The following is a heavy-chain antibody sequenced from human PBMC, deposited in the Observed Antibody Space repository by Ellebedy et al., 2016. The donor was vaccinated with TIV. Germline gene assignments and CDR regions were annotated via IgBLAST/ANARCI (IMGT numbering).Heavy chain of an antibody. D-gene: IGHD3-16*02. CDR1: GYTFTSYY. V-gene: IGHV1-2*02. J-gene: IGHJ6*02. CDR2: INSNNGVT. CDR3: ARGYYDYVWGSYLGGRGEGTYGMDV. Sequence: ASVKVSXXASGYTFTSYYMHWVRQAPGQGLEWMGWINSNNGVTKYSQKFQGRVTLTRDTSISTAYMELSRLRSDDTAVYYCARGYYDYVWGSYLGGRGEGTYGMDVWGQGTTVTVSS.